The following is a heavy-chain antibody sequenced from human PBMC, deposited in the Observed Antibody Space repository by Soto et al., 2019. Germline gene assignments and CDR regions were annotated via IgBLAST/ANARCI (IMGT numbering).Heavy chain of an antibody. J-gene: IGHJ3*01. Sequence: GGALRLSCAASGFTFSSYSMNWVRQAPGKGLEWVSSISSSGSYIYYADSVKGRFTISRDNAKNSLYLQMNSLRAEDTAVYYCARDRAEGDCGQGPMVTVSS. CDR1: GFTFSSYS. D-gene: IGHD3-16*01. CDR2: ISSSGSYI. V-gene: IGHV3-21*01. CDR3: ARDRAEGD.